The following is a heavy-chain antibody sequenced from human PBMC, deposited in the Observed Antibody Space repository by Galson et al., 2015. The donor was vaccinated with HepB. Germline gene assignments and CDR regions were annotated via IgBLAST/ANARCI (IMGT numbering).Heavy chain of an antibody. CDR3: ARPDTPITMIVVVNPHYWHFDL. J-gene: IGHJ2*01. D-gene: IGHD3-22*01. V-gene: IGHV1-3*01. CDR2: INAGNGNT. CDR1: GYTLTSYA. Sequence: SAKVSCKASGYTLTSYAMHWVRQAPGQRLEWMGWINAGNGNTKYSQKFQGRVTITRDTSASTAYMELSSLRSEDAAVYYCARPDTPITMIVVVNPHYWHFDLWGRGTLVTVSS.